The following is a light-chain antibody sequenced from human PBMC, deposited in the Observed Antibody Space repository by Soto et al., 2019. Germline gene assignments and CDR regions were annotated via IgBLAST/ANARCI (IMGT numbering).Light chain of an antibody. Sequence: DIVMTQSPLSLPVTTGEPASISCRSSQSLLHSNGYNYLDWYLQKPGQSPQLLIYLGSNRASGVPDRFSGSGSGTDFTLNISRVEAEDVGVYYCMQALQTLWTFGQGTKVEIK. CDR1: QSLLHSNGYNY. CDR3: MQALQTLWT. CDR2: LGS. V-gene: IGKV2-28*01. J-gene: IGKJ1*01.